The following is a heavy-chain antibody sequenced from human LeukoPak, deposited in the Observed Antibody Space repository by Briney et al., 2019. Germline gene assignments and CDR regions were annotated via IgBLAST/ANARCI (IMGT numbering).Heavy chain of an antibody. Sequence: PGGSLRLSCAASGFTFSGYAMSWVRQAPGKGLEWVSAISGSGGSTYYVDSVKGRFTTSRDNSKNTLYLQMNSLRAEDTAVYCCANGGYCSSTSCYGGMDVWGQGTTVTVSS. V-gene: IGHV3-23*01. CDR2: ISGSGGST. J-gene: IGHJ6*02. CDR1: GFTFSGYA. D-gene: IGHD2-2*01. CDR3: ANGGYCSSTSCYGGMDV.